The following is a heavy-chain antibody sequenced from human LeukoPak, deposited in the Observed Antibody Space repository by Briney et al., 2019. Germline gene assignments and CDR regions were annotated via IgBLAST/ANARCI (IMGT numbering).Heavy chain of an antibody. CDR1: GYTFTSYG. D-gene: IGHD3-3*01. J-gene: IGHJ4*02. CDR3: ARGGPIRKTYYDFWSPDY. CDR2: ISAYNGNT. Sequence: GASVKVSCKASGYTFTSYGISWVRQAPGQGLEWMGWISAYNGNTNYAQKLQGRVTMTTDTSTSTAYMELRSLRSDDTAVYYCARGGPIRKTYYDFWSPDYWGQGTLVTVSS. V-gene: IGHV1-18*01.